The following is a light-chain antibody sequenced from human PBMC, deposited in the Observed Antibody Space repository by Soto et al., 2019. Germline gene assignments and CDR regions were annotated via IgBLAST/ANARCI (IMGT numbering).Light chain of an antibody. V-gene: IGKV1-16*02. CDR2: AAS. J-gene: IGKJ3*01. Sequence: DSHMNQSPSSLSASVGDRATITCRASQGISNSLARRQQKPGKAPKSLIYAASSLQSGDPLKLSGSGSGTDFTLTIGSLQPEDCETYYCQQYNSYPCTFGPGTKVDI. CDR1: QGISNS. CDR3: QQYNSYPCT.